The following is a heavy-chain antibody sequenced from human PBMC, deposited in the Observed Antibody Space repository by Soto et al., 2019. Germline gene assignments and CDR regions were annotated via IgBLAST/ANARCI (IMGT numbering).Heavy chain of an antibody. CDR2: ITSDGKSK. D-gene: IGHD2-21*02. J-gene: IGHJ5*02. CDR1: GFNFSNHW. CDR3: ARESGDWPLNWFDP. V-gene: IGHV3-74*01. Sequence: CLRLSCAASGFNFSNHWMHWVRQRPAEGLVWVSRITSDGKSKAYAESVKGRFAISRDNAKNTLYLQMNGLTAGDTAVYYCARESGDWPLNWFDPWGKGTLVTVSS.